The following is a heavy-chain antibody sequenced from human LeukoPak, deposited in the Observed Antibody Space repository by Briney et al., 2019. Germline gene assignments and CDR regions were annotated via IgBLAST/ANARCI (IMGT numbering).Heavy chain of an antibody. V-gene: IGHV1-8*01. CDR2: MNPSSDKT. CDR1: GYTCTSYD. Sequence: ASVKVSFKASGYTCTSYDSNWVRQATGQGLEWMGYMNPSSDKTGYAQKFQGRVTLTWDTSISTAYMELSSLKSEDTAVYYCARWADSPFDYWGQGTLVTVSS. J-gene: IGHJ4*02. CDR3: ARWADSPFDY.